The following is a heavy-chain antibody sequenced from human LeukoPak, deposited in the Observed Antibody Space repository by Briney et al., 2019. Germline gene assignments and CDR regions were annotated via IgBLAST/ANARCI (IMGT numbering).Heavy chain of an antibody. D-gene: IGHD2-2*01. CDR2: INHSGST. CDR3: ARIDEDIVVVPAAMRKNYYYGMDV. Sequence: SETLSLTCAVYGESFSGYYWSWIRRPPGKGLEWIGEINHSGSTNYNPSLKSRVTISVDTSKNQFSLKLSSVTAADTAVYYCARIDEDIVVVPAAMRKNYYYGMDVWGQGTTVTVSS. V-gene: IGHV4-34*01. J-gene: IGHJ6*02. CDR1: GESFSGYY.